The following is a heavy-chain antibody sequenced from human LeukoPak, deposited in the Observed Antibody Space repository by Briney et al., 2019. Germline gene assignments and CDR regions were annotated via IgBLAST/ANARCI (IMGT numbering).Heavy chain of an antibody. CDR1: GGSFSGYY. J-gene: IGHJ6*02. V-gene: IGHV4-34*01. CDR3: ARGLVMIVVSTAYFYYYGMDV. CDR2: INHSGST. D-gene: IGHD3-22*01. Sequence: SETLSLTCAVYGGSFSGYYWSWIRQPPGKGLEWIGEINHSGSTNYNLSLKSRVTISVDTSKNQFSLKLSSVTAADTAVYYCARGLVMIVVSTAYFYYYGMDVWGQGTTVTVSS.